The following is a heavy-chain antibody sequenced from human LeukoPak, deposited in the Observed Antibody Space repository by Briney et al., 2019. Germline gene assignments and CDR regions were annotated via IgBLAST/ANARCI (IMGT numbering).Heavy chain of an antibody. D-gene: IGHD2/OR15-2a*01. CDR1: GFTLSSNY. V-gene: IGHV3-66*01. J-gene: IGHJ6*02. CDR2: IYSGGST. CDR3: ASRVISSKYYYYGMDV. Sequence: GGSLRLSCAASGFTLSSNYMSWVRQAPGKGLEWVSVIYSGGSTYYADSVKGRFTISRDNSKNTLYLQMNSLRAEDTAVYYCASRVISSKYYYYGMDVWGQGTTVTVSS.